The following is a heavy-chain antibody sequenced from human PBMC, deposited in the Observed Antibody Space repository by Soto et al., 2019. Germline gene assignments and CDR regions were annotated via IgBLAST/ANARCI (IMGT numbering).Heavy chain of an antibody. CDR1: GFTFSSYG. V-gene: IGHV3-33*01. Sequence: QVQLVESGGGVVQPGRSLRLSCAASGFTFSSYGMHWVRQAPGKGLEWVAVIWNDGSNKYYGDSVKGRVTISRDNSKNTLYLQMNSLRAEDTAVYYCARSDWNHFAYWGQGTLVTVSS. CDR3: ARSDWNHFAY. J-gene: IGHJ4*02. CDR2: IWNDGSNK. D-gene: IGHD1-1*01.